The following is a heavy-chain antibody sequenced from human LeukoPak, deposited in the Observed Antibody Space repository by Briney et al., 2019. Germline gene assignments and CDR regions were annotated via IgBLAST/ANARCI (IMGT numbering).Heavy chain of an antibody. D-gene: IGHD2-2*01. CDR3: ASRPGNIVPAAMPIRNYHFDY. CDR1: GYTLTELS. J-gene: IGHJ4*02. CDR2: FDPEDGET. Sequence: GASVKVSCKVSGYTLTELSMHWVRQAPGEGLEWMGGFDPEDGETIYAQKFQGRVTMTEDTSTDTAYMELSSLRSEDTAVYFCASRPGNIVPAAMPIRNYHFDYWGQGTLVTVSS. V-gene: IGHV1-24*01.